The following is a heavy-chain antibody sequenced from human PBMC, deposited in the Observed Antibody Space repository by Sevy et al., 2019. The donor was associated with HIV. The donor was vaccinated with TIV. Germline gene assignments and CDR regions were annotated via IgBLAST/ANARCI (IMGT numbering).Heavy chain of an antibody. CDR1: GFTFGTYD. J-gene: IGHJ6*02. Sequence: GGSLRLSCAASGFTFGTYDMHWVRQAPGKGLEWVAIISYDGSYRYYADSVRGRFSMSRDNSKNTMYLQVSGLLIEDTAVYYWAKNRPPGGSLFSRHGMDVWGRGTTVTVSS. D-gene: IGHD3-16*01. V-gene: IGHV3-30*18. CDR3: AKNRPPGGSLFSRHGMDV. CDR2: ISYDGSYR.